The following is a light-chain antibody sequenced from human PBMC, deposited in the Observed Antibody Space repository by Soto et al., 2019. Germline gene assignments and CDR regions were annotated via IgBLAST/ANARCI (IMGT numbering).Light chain of an antibody. CDR3: QQRNNWLWT. Sequence: EIVLTQSPATLSLSPGERATLSCRARQSVSSYLAWYQQKPGQAPRRLIYDASNRATGNPARFSGSGSGTDFTLTISSLEPEEFAVYYCQQRNNWLWTFGQGTKVDIK. J-gene: IGKJ1*01. V-gene: IGKV3-11*01. CDR2: DAS. CDR1: QSVSSY.